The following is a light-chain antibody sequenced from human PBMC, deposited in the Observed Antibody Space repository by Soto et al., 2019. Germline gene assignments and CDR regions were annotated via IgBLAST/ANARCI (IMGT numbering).Light chain of an antibody. V-gene: IGKV3-20*01. CDR3: QQYGSSSWT. J-gene: IGKJ1*01. Sequence: EIVLTQSPGTLSLSPGERATLSCRASQSVSSSYLAWYQQKPGQAPRFLIYGTSSRATAIPDRFSGSGSGTDFTLTISRLEPEDFAVYYCQQYGSSSWTFGQGTKV. CDR1: QSVSSSY. CDR2: GTS.